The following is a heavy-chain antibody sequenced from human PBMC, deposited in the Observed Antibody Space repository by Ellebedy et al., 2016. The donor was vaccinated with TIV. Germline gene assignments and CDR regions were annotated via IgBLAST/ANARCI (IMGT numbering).Heavy chain of an antibody. D-gene: IGHD4-11*01. CDR3: ARLAYSNYEIYFDY. CDR1: GGSISSYY. CDR2: IYYSGST. Sequence: MPSETLSLTCTVSGGSISSYYWSWIRQPPGKGLEWIGYIYYSGSTNYNPSLKSRVTISVDTSKNQFSLKLSSVTAADTAVYYCARLAYSNYEIYFDYWGQGTLVTVSS. J-gene: IGHJ4*02. V-gene: IGHV4-59*08.